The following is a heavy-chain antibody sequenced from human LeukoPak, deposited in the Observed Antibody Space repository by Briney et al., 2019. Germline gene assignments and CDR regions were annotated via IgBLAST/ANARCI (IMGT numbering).Heavy chain of an antibody. V-gene: IGHV3-23*01. CDR3: AKGGHGIFEY. J-gene: IGHJ4*02. CDR2: ITERDSRT. Sequence: GGSLRLSCAASGFIFSSYAMQWVRQTPGKGLQWVSGITERDSRTYYTDSVRGRFTISRDNSKNTLYLHMPNLRAEDTALYYCAKGGHGIFEYWGQEALVTVSS. CDR1: GFIFSSYA.